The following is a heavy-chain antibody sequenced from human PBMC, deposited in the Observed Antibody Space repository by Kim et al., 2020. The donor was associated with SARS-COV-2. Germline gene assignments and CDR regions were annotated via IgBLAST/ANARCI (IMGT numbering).Heavy chain of an antibody. CDR3: ARDRWLKQWLANSIYYYYGMDV. Sequence: GGSLRLSCAAPGFTFSDYYMSWIRQAPGKGLEWVSYISSSGSTIYYADSVKGRFTISRDNAKNLLYLQMNSLRAEDTAVYYCARDRWLKQWLANSIYYYYGMDVWGQGTTVTVSS. CDR2: ISSSGSTI. V-gene: IGHV3-11*01. D-gene: IGHD6-19*01. CDR1: GFTFSDYY. J-gene: IGHJ6*02.